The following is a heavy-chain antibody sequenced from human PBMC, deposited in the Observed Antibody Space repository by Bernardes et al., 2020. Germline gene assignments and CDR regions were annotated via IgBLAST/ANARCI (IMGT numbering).Heavy chain of an antibody. J-gene: IGHJ6*04. CDR1: GYTLTDLS. V-gene: IGHV1-24*01. CDR2: FDPEDGET. D-gene: IGHD3-10*01. CDR3: ATDKYYGSTFGMDG. Sequence: ASVKVSCEVSGYTLTDLSMHWVRQAPGKGLEWMGGFDPEDGETIYAQKFQGRVTMTEDTSTDTAYMELISLRSEDTAVYYCATDKYYGSTFGMDGCGKGTTVTVSS.